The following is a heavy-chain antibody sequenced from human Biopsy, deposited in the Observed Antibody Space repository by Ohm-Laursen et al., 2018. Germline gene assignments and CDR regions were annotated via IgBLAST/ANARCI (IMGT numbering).Heavy chain of an antibody. J-gene: IGHJ4*02. CDR2: IIPIFGTA. Sequence: SVKVSCKTSGGTFTNYAISWVRQAPGQGLEWMGGIIPIFGTANYAQKFQGRVTITADESTSTAYMELSSLRSDDTAVYYCARDRWPHVTLLGLVVFDFRGQGTLVIVSS. D-gene: IGHD3-3*01. CDR3: ARDRWPHVTLLGLVVFDF. CDR1: GGTFTNYA. V-gene: IGHV1-69*13.